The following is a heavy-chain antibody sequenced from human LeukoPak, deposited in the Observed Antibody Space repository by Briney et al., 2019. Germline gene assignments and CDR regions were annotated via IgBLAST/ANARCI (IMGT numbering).Heavy chain of an antibody. V-gene: IGHV3-23*01. CDR3: AKEPPGIAAAGWVFDY. J-gene: IGHJ4*02. Sequence: PGGSLRLSCAASGFTFSSYAMSWVRPAPGKGLEWVSAIIGSGGSTYYADSVKGRFTISRDNSKNTLYLQMNSLRAEDTAVYYCAKEPPGIAAAGWVFDYRGQGTLVTVSS. CDR2: IIGSGGST. D-gene: IGHD6-13*01. CDR1: GFTFSSYA.